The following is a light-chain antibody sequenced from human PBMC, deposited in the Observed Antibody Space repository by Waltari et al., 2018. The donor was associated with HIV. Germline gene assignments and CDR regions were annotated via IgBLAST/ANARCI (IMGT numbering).Light chain of an antibody. CDR2: ANN. CDR3: QSYDSTLRVV. Sequence: QPVLTQPPSVSGAPGQRVTISCTRSSSNIGATYDVNWYQQLPGTAPKLLIYANNNRPSGVPDRFSGSKSGTSASLAITGLQAEDEADYYCQSYDSTLRVVFGGGTKLTVL. V-gene: IGLV1-40*01. CDR1: SSNIGATYD. J-gene: IGLJ2*01.